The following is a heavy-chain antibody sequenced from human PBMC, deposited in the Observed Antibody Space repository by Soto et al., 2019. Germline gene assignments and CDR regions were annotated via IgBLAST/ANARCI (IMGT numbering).Heavy chain of an antibody. CDR2: IIPIIGII. Sequence: QVQLVQSGAEVKKPGSSVKVSCKASGGTFSTYTITWVRQAPGQGLEWMGRIIPIIGIINYAQKFQGRVTITADQLSGSXYMELTRLRSDDTAVYYCAGDPDSHYNDSHASSYPWGQGTLVTVSS. CDR1: GGTFSTYT. CDR3: AGDPDSHYNDSHASSYP. J-gene: IGHJ5*02. D-gene: IGHD3-22*01. V-gene: IGHV1-69*08.